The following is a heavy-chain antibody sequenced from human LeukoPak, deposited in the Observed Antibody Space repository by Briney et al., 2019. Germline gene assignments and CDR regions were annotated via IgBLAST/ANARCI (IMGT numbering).Heavy chain of an antibody. CDR2: ISSSGSTI. J-gene: IGHJ5*02. V-gene: IGHV3-48*03. CDR1: GFTFSSYE. CDR3: AKARFRATGWFDP. Sequence: PGGSLRLSCAASGFTFSSYEMNWVRQAPGKGLEWVSYISSSGSTIYYADSVKGRFTISRDNAKNSLYLQMNSLRAEDTAVYYCAKARFRATGWFDPWGQGTLVTVSS. D-gene: IGHD1-1*01.